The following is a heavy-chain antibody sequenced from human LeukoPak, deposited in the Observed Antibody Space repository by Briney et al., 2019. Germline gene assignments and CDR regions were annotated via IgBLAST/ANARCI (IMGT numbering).Heavy chain of an antibody. Sequence: ASVKVSCKASGYTFTSYGISWVRQAPGQGLEWMGWISAYNGNTNYAQKLQGRVTMTTVTSTSTAYMELRSLRSDDTAVYYCARGEAQDIVDPAGYWGQGTLVTVSS. J-gene: IGHJ4*02. D-gene: IGHD5-12*01. CDR3: ARGEAQDIVDPAGY. V-gene: IGHV1-18*01. CDR1: GYTFTSYG. CDR2: ISAYNGNT.